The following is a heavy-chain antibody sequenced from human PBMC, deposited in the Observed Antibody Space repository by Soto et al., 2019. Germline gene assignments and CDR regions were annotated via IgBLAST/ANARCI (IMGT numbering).Heavy chain of an antibody. J-gene: IGHJ5*02. V-gene: IGHV3-23*01. Sequence: EVQLLESGGGLVQPGGSLRLSCAASGFTFSTYAMSWVRQAPGKGLEWVSTISGSGGSTHYADSVKGRFTISRDNSKNTLYLQMNSLRAEDTAVYYCAKFYGGNSAHTYTIDPWGQGTLVTVSS. CDR2: ISGSGGST. CDR1: GFTFSTYA. D-gene: IGHD2-21*02. CDR3: AKFYGGNSAHTYTIDP.